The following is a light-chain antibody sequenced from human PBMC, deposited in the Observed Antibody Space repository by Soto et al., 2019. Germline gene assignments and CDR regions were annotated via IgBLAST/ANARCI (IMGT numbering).Light chain of an antibody. V-gene: IGKV1-39*01. CDR2: ADS. CDR3: QQSYSTPRT. Sequence: DIQMTQSPSSLSASVGDRVTITCRASQSISSYLNWYQQKPGKAPKLLIYADSSLQSGVPSRFSGSGSGTDFTLTISSLQPEDFATDYCQQSYSTPRTFGGGTKVEIK. J-gene: IGKJ4*01. CDR1: QSISSY.